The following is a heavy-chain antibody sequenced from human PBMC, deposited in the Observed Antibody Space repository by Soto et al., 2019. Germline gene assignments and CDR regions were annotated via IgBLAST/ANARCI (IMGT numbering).Heavy chain of an antibody. V-gene: IGHV3-33*01. J-gene: IGHJ5*02. CDR2: IWYDGSNK. D-gene: IGHD3-22*01. Sequence: GGSLRLSCAASGFTFSSYGMHWVRQAPGKGLEWVEVIWYDGSNKYYADSVKGRFTISRDNSKNTLYLQMNSLRAEDTAVYYCARSNDYSDSSGLCWFDPWGQGTLVTVSS. CDR3: ARSNDYSDSSGLCWFDP. CDR1: GFTFSSYG.